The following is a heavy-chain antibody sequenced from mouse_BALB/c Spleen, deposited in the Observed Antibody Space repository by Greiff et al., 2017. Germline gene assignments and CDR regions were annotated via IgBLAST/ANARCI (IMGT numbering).Heavy chain of an antibody. V-gene: IGHV5-6-5*01. CDR3: ASTITTATPYAMDY. D-gene: IGHD1-2*01. Sequence: EVQGVESGGGLVKPGGSLKLSCAASGFTFSSYAMSWVRQTPEKRLEWVASISSGGSTYYPDSVKGRFTISRDNARNILYLQMSSLRSEDTAMYYCASTITTATPYAMDYWGQGTSVTVSS. J-gene: IGHJ4*01. CDR1: GFTFSSYA. CDR2: ISSGGST.